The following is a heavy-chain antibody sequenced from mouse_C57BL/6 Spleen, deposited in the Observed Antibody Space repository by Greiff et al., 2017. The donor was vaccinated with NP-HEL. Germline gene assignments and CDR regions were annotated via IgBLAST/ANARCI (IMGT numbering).Heavy chain of an antibody. CDR2: IDPKSGGT. D-gene: IGHD3-2*02. V-gene: IGHV1-72*01. CDR3: AAQATDAMDY. J-gene: IGHJ4*01. Sequence: QVQLQQPGAELVKPGASVKLSCKASGYTFTSYWMHWVKQRPGRGLEWIGRIDPKSGGTKYNEKFKSKATLTVDKPSSTAYMRLRSLTSEDSAVYYCAAQATDAMDYWGQGTSVTVSS. CDR1: GYTFTSYW.